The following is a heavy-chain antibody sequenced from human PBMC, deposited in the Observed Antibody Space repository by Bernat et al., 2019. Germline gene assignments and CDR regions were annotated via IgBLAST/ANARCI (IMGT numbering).Heavy chain of an antibody. CDR2: ISCDGGSK. CDR1: GFTFGDYT. V-gene: IGHV3-43*01. J-gene: IGHJ3*02. D-gene: IGHD4-11*01. Sequence: EVQLVESGGVVVQPGGSLRLSCAASGFTFGDYTMHWVRQAPGKGLEWVSLISCDGGSKYYADSVKGRFTISRDNSKNSLYLQMNSLRTEDTALYYCAKDDGMTKVNMDACDIWGQGTMVTVSS. CDR3: AKDDGMTKVNMDACDI.